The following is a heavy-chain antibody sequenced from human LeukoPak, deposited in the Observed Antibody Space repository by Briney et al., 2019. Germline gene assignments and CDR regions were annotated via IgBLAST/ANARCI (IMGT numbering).Heavy chain of an antibody. Sequence: GGSRRLSCAAIGLTFSISERHRHRQAPGKGLEWVAVISYDATNKYYADSVKGRFTLSRDNSKNTLYLQTNTLRPEDTAVYYCAKASSSYFYYFDSWGQGTLVTVSS. CDR1: GLTFSISE. V-gene: IGHV3-30*18. CDR2: ISYDATNK. D-gene: IGHD6-13*01. CDR3: AKASSSYFYYFDS. J-gene: IGHJ4*02.